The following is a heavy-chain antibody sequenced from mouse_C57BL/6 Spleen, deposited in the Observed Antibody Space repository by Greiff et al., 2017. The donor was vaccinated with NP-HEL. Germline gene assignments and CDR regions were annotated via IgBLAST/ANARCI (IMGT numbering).Heavy chain of an antibody. CDR2: ISYDGSN. D-gene: IGHD2-2*01. V-gene: IGHV3-6*01. CDR3: ARADYGYDEGIAY. J-gene: IGHJ3*01. CDR1: GYSITSGYY. Sequence: EVQLQQSGPGLVKPSQSLSLTCSVTGYSITSGYYWNWIRQFPGNKLEWMGYISYDGSNNYNPSLKNRISITRDTSKNQFFLKLNSVTTEDTATYYCARADYGYDEGIAYWGQGTLVTVSA.